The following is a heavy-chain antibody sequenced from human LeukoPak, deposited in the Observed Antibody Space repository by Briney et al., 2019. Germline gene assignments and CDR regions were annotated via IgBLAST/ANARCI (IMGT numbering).Heavy chain of an antibody. V-gene: IGHV3-23*01. CDR2: IISSGAGT. CDR1: GFTFSSYA. Sequence: PGGSLRLSCAASGFTFSSYAMNWVRQPPGKGLEWVSAIISSGAGTYYADSVKGRFTISRDNSKNTLYLQMNGLRAEDTAVYYCAKPQGDSSGYYYCYYGMDVWGQGTTVTVSS. D-gene: IGHD3-22*01. J-gene: IGHJ6*02. CDR3: AKPQGDSSGYYYCYYGMDV.